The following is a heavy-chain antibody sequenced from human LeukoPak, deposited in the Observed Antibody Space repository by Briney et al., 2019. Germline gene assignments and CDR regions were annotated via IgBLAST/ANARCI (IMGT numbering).Heavy chain of an antibody. CDR3: ARLGEAIFGVTYYFDY. V-gene: IGHV4-39*01. D-gene: IGHD3-3*01. CDR2: IYYSGST. CDR1: GGSISSSSYY. Sequence: PSETLSLTCTVSGGSISSSSYYWGWIRQPPGKGLEWIGSIYYSGSTYYNPSLKSRVTISVDTSKNQFSLKLSSVTAADTAVYYCARLGEAIFGVTYYFDYWGQGTLVTVSS. J-gene: IGHJ4*02.